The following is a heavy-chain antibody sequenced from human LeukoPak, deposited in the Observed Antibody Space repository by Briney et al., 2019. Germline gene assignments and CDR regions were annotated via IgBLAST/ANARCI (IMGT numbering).Heavy chain of an antibody. V-gene: IGHV4-30-4*01. D-gene: IGHD4-17*01. CDR1: SDSISSGDYY. J-gene: IGHJ4*02. CDR3: AREHKSYGDYPYYFDS. Sequence: SETLSLTCTVSSDSISSGDYYWSWIRQPAGKGLEFIGYINKKGGTFYNPPLKSRVSISIDTSKNQFSLKLTSVTAADTAVYFCAREHKSYGDYPYYFDSWGQGTLVTVSS. CDR2: INKKGGT.